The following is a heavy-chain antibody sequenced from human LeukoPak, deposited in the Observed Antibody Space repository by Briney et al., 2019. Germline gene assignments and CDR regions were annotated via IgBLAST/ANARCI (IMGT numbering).Heavy chain of an antibody. CDR1: GASIGSYY. J-gene: IGHJ4*02. D-gene: IGHD3-16*02. CDR2: IYYSGNT. V-gene: IGHV4-59*01. CDR3: ARGSGGELSRHFDY. Sequence: PSETLSLTCTVSGASIGSYYWSWIRQPPGKGLEWIGYIYYSGNTDYNPSLQSRVTISVDMSKNQFSLKLSSVTAADTAVYYCARGSGGELSRHFDYRGQGTLVTVSS.